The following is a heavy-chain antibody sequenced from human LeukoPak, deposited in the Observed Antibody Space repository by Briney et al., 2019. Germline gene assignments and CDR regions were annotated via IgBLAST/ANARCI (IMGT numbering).Heavy chain of an antibody. D-gene: IGHD3-3*01. CDR3: AKDLTTYYDFWSGYFVRSFDAFDI. J-gene: IGHJ3*02. V-gene: IGHV3-23*01. Sequence: ETLSLTCTVSGGSISSYYWSWIRQPPGKGLEWVSAISGSGGSTYYADSVKGRFTISRDNSKNTLYLQMNSLRAEDTAVYYCAKDLTTYYDFWSGYFVRSFDAFDIWGQGTMVTVSS. CDR1: GGSISSYY. CDR2: ISGSGGST.